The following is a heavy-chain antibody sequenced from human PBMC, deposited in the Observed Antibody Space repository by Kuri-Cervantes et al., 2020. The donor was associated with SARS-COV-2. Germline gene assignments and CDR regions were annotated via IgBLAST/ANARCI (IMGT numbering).Heavy chain of an antibody. CDR2: IKQDGSEK. D-gene: IGHD5-24*01. V-gene: IGHV3-7*01. J-gene: IGHJ4*02. CDR1: GFTFSSYW. CDR3: ARARMAGPFDY. Sequence: GGSLKISCAASGFTFSSYWMSWVRQAPGKGLEWVANIKQDGSEKYYVDSVKGRFTISRDNAKNSLYLQMNSLRAEDTAVYYCARARMAGPFDYWGQGTLVTVSS.